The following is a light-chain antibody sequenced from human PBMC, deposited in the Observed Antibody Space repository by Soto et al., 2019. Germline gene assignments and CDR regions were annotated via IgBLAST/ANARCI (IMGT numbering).Light chain of an antibody. J-gene: IGLJ1*01. Sequence: LAQPASVSGSPGQSITISCTGSVSDVGNFGPVSWYQQHPGQVPKLIIYEGNRRPSGVSSRFSGSKSGNTASLTISGLQAEDEADYYCCSYVGARTYVFGTGTKVTVL. V-gene: IGLV2-23*01. CDR3: CSYVGARTYV. CDR2: EGN. CDR1: VSDVGNFGP.